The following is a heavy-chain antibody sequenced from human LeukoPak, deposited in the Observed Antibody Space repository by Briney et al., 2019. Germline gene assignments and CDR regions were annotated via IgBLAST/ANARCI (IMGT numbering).Heavy chain of an antibody. J-gene: IGHJ5*02. CDR2: INPGGGST. D-gene: IGHD4-23*01. CDR3: AKDLRWDHPGLDP. Sequence: ASVKVSCKASGYSFTSYYIHWVRQAPGQGLESMGIINPGGGSTSYAQKFQDRVTMTRDTSTSTVYMELNSLRSEDTAVYYCAKDLRWDHPGLDPWGQGTLVIVSS. V-gene: IGHV1-46*01. CDR1: GYSFTSYY.